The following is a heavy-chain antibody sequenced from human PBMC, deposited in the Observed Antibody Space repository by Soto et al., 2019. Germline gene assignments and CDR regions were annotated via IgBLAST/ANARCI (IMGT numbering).Heavy chain of an antibody. CDR2: IYSGGST. Sequence: GGSLRLSCAASGFTVSSNYMSWVRQAPGKGLEWVSVIYSGGSTYYADSVKGRFTISRDNSKNTLYLQMNSLRAEDTAVYYCARLGGYCSGGSCYGAFDIWGQGTMVTVSS. D-gene: IGHD2-15*01. CDR1: GFTVSSNY. J-gene: IGHJ3*02. CDR3: ARLGGYCSGGSCYGAFDI. V-gene: IGHV3-53*01.